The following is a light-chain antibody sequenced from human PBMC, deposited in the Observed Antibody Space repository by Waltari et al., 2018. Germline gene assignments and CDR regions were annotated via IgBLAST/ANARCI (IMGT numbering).Light chain of an antibody. Sequence: EIVLTQSPVTLSLAAGDRATLPCRASESVFNYLAWYQQKPGQSPRLLIYDTSKRATGIPARFSGSGYGTDFTLTINNLEAEDFALYYCQQGSILPLTFGGGTKVEIK. V-gene: IGKV3-11*01. CDR2: DTS. CDR1: ESVFNY. J-gene: IGKJ4*01. CDR3: QQGSILPLT.